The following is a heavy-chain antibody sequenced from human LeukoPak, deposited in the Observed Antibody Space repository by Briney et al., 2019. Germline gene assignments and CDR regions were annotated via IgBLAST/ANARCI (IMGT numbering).Heavy chain of an antibody. CDR1: GFTFNTYA. D-gene: IGHD1-26*01. CDR2: INERGGGT. CDR3: AREKEVGFGETIGH. J-gene: IGHJ4*02. Sequence: GGSLRLSCAASGFTFNTYAMSWVRQAPGKGLEWVSIINERGGGTYYADSVKGRFIVSRDNSKNTLYLQMSSLRGEDTAVYYCAREKEVGFGETIGHWGQGTPVTVSS. V-gene: IGHV3-23*01.